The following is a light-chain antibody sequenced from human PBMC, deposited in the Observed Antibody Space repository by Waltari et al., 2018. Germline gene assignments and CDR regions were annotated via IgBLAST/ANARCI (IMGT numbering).Light chain of an antibody. CDR3: QQSYSTFYT. CDR2: FAS. CDR1: QNIGTH. J-gene: IGKJ2*01. Sequence: DIQMTQSPSSLSVSIGDRVTITCRASQNIGTHLNCYQHRPGKAPKLLIFFASSLQGGVPSMFSGSGSVKEFTLTITSLQPEDIASYYCQQSYSTFYTFGQGTKLEI. V-gene: IGKV1-39*01.